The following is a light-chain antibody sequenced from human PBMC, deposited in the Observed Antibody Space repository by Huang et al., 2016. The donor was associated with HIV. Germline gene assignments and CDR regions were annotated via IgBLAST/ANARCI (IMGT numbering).Light chain of an antibody. CDR3: QQLKTYPIT. V-gene: IGKV1-9*01. Sequence: IQLTQSPSSLSASVGDRVTITCRASQGIGRYLVWYQQKPGKAPKLLIYAASTLQRGVPSRFSGSGSGTDFTLTNGSLQPEDFATYYCQQLKTYPITFGPGTQVDIK. CDR1: QGIGRY. CDR2: AAS. J-gene: IGKJ3*01.